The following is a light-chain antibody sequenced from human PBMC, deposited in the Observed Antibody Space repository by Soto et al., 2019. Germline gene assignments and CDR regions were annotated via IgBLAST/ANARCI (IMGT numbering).Light chain of an antibody. J-gene: IGKJ3*01. CDR2: AAS. CDR1: EGISSY. CDR3: QQYYSYPLT. V-gene: IGKV1-8*01. Sequence: IRMTQSPSSFSASTGDRVTITCRASEGISSYLAWYQQKPGKAPKVLIYAASTLQSGVPSRFSGSGSGTDFTLTISCLQSEDFATYYCQQYYSYPLTFGPGTKVDIK.